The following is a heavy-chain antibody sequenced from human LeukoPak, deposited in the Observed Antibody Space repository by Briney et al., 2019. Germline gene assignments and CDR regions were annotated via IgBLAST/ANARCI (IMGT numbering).Heavy chain of an antibody. CDR1: GFSVSVNY. J-gene: IGHJ6*03. CDR2: LFASGYA. CDR3: AKTGAGYYYMDV. D-gene: IGHD7-27*01. Sequence: GGSLRLSCAASGFSVSVNYMSWVRQAPGKGLEWVSVLFASGYAKYADSVKGRFTISRDSSENTLNLQMNSLKPEDTAVYYCAKTGAGYYYMDVWGKGTTVTVSS. V-gene: IGHV3-66*01.